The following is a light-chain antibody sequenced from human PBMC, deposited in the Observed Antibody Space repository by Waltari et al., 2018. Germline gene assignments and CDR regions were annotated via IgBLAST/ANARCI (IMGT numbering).Light chain of an antibody. CDR3: SSYISSSTLEL. Sequence: QSALTQPASVSGSPGQSITISCTGTSSDVGAYNYFSWYQQHPGKAPKLMIFDVSKRPKGLSNRFSGSNSGNTASLTISGLQAEDEADYYCSSYISSSTLELFGGGTSLTVL. CDR2: DVS. V-gene: IGLV2-14*03. J-gene: IGLJ2*01. CDR1: SSDVGAYNY.